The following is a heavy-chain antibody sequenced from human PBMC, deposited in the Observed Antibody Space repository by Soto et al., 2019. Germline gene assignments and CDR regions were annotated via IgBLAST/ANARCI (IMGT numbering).Heavy chain of an antibody. D-gene: IGHD3-9*01. Sequence: SETLSLTCAVSGGSISSSNWWSWIRQPPGKGLEWIGYIYYSGSTNYNPSLRSRVTISVDTSKNQFSLKLSSVTAADTAVYYCARGVLRYFDQPGNWFDPWGQGTLVTVSS. CDR3: ARGVLRYFDQPGNWFDP. J-gene: IGHJ5*02. CDR2: IYYSGST. V-gene: IGHV4-59*08. CDR1: GGSISSSNW.